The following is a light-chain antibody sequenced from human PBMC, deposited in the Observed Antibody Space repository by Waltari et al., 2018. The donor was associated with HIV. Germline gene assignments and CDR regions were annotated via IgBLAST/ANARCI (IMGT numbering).Light chain of an antibody. J-gene: IGKJ3*01. CDR3: QQYNNWPGIT. V-gene: IGKV3-15*01. Sequence: IVMTQSPVTLSMSPGASATLSGRDSQSVSTNLAWYQQKPGQAPRPLIYGASTGATGIPARFSGSGSGTEFTLTISSLQSEDFAVYYCQQYNNWPGITFGPGTKVDIK. CDR1: QSVSTN. CDR2: GAS.